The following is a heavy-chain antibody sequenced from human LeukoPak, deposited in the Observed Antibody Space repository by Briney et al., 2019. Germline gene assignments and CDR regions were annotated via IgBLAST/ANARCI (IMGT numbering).Heavy chain of an antibody. CDR2: IYHSGST. J-gene: IGHJ4*02. V-gene: IGHV4-38-2*01. Sequence: SETLSLTCAVSGYSITSGYYWGWVRQPPGKGLEWIGVIYHSGSTHYNPSLKSRVTMSVDTSKNQFSLKLSSVTAADTAVYYCTRREGYWGQGTPVTVSS. CDR1: GYSITSGYY. CDR3: TRREGY.